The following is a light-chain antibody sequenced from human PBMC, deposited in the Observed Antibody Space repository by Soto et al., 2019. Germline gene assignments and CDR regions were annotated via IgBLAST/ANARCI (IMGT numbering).Light chain of an antibody. Sequence: QSVLTQPPSVSGAPGQRVTISCTGSSPYIGLGYDVHWYQHLPGTAPKLLIYGNTNRPSGVPDRFSGSKSGTSASLAITGLQAEDEADYYCQSYDSSLSGYVFGTGTKLTVL. CDR3: QSYDSSLSGYV. V-gene: IGLV1-40*01. CDR2: GNT. J-gene: IGLJ1*01. CDR1: SPYIGLGYD.